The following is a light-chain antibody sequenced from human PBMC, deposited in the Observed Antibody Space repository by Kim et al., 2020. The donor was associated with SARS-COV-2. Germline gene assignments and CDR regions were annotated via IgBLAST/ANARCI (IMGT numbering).Light chain of an antibody. CDR2: GDT. J-gene: IGLJ2*01. CDR1: SSNSGAGYE. V-gene: IGLV1-40*01. Sequence: GQRVTISCTGSSSNSGAGYEVHWYQQLPGTAPKLLIYGDTDRTSGVPDRFSGSKSGTSASLAITGLQAEDEADYYCQSYDSSLRVVFGGGTKVTVL. CDR3: QSYDSSLRVV.